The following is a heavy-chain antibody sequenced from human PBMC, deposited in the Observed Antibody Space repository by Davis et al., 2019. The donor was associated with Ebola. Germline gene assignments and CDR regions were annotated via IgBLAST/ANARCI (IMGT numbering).Heavy chain of an antibody. CDR3: ARDLGRRYSSSSPDNY. CDR2: IYYSGST. Sequence: MPSETLSLTCTVSGGSISSYYWSWIRQPPGKGLEWIGYIYYSGSTNYNPSLKSRVTISVDKSKNQFSLKLSSVTAADTAVYYCARDLGRRYSSSSPDNYWGQGTLVTVSS. V-gene: IGHV4-59*12. CDR1: GGSISSYY. J-gene: IGHJ4*02. D-gene: IGHD6-6*01.